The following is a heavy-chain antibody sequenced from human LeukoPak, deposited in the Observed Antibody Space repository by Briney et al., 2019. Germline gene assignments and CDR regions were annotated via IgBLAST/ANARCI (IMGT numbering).Heavy chain of an antibody. V-gene: IGHV3-23*01. CDR1: GXTFXXXA. J-gene: IGHJ4*02. D-gene: IGHD4-17*01. CDR2: ISGSGXST. Sequence: GGSLRLSCAASGXTFXXXAXXWXXXAXGXXLXXVXXISGSGXSTYYADPVKGRFTISRDNSKKTLYLQVNSLRAEDTAVYFCAKELTTERTPGVDSWGQGTLVTVSS. CDR3: AKELTTERTPGVDS.